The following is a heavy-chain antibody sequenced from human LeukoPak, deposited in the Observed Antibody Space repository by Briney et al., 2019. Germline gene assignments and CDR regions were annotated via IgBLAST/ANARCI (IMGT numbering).Heavy chain of an antibody. CDR1: GYTFTGYY. V-gene: IGHV1-2*06. CDR2: INPNSGGT. Sequence: ASVKVSCKASGYTFTGYYMHWVRQAPGQGLEWMGRINPNSGGTNYAQKFQGRVTMTRDTSISTAYMELSRLRSDDTAVYYCARVLAVAGPFDYWGQGTLVTVSS. J-gene: IGHJ4*02. D-gene: IGHD6-19*01. CDR3: ARVLAVAGPFDY.